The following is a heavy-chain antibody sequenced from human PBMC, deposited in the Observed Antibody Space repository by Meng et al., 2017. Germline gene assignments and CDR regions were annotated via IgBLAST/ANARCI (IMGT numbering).Heavy chain of an antibody. D-gene: IGHD6-19*01. CDR3: ARGRYSSGWDRFDY. CDR1: CGSISSSNW. CDR2: IYHSGST. V-gene: IGHV4-4*02. J-gene: IGHJ4*02. Sequence: VQSRDWGPGLVKSAGAPAPTCAVPCGSISSSNWWRWVRQSPGKGLEWIGEIYHSGSTNYNPSLKSRVTISVDKSKNQFSLKLSSVTAADTAVYYCARGRYSSGWDRFDYWGQGTLVTVSS.